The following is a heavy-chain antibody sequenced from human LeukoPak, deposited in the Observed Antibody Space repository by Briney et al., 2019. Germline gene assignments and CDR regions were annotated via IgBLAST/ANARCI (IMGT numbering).Heavy chain of an antibody. CDR2: ISGSGGST. CDR3: AKPFPYGGKSPYWYFDL. Sequence: GGSLRLSCAASGFTFSSYAMSWVRQAPGKGLEWVSAISGSGGSTYYADSVKGRFTISRDNSKNTLYLQMNSLRAEDTAVYYCAKPFPYGGKSPYWYFDLWGRGTLVTVSS. CDR1: GFTFSSYA. D-gene: IGHD4-23*01. J-gene: IGHJ2*01. V-gene: IGHV3-23*01.